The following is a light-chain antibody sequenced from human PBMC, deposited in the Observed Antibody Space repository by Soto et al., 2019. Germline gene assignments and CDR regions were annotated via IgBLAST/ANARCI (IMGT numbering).Light chain of an antibody. CDR3: SSYTSNNTLV. Sequence: QSVLTQPRSVSGSPGQSVTISCTGTSSDVGGYNYVSWYQQHPGKAPKLMIYEVRNRPSGVSNRFSGSKSGNTASLTISGLQAEDEADYYCSSYTSNNTLVFGTGTKVTVL. CDR1: SSDVGGYNY. J-gene: IGLJ1*01. V-gene: IGLV2-14*01. CDR2: EVR.